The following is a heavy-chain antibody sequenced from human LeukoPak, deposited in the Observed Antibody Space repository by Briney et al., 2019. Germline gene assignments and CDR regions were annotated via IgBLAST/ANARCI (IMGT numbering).Heavy chain of an antibody. J-gene: IGHJ4*02. CDR1: GLTFSSYG. D-gene: IGHD5-18*01. V-gene: IGHV3-30*03. CDR3: ARPSSGYSYGYDFDY. Sequence: GRSLRLSCAASGLTFSSYGMHWVRQAPAKGLERVAVISYDGSNKYYADSVKGRFTISRDNSKNTLYLQMNSLRAEDTAVYYCARPSSGYSYGYDFDYWGRGTLVSVSS. CDR2: ISYDGSNK.